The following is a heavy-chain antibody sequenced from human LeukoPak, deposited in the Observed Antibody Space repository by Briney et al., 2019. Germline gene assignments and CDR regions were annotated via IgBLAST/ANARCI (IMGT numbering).Heavy chain of an antibody. J-gene: IGHJ2*01. CDR2: IYYSGST. D-gene: IGHD6-13*01. V-gene: IGHV4-59*01. CDR1: GGSISNYY. Sequence: PSETLSLTCTVSGGSISNYYWSWIRQPPGKGLEWIGYIYYSGSTNYNPSLKSRVTISVDTSKNQFTLKLSSVTAADTAVYYCARDTGYSSTWSYWYFDLWGRGTLVTVSS. CDR3: ARDTGYSSTWSYWYFDL.